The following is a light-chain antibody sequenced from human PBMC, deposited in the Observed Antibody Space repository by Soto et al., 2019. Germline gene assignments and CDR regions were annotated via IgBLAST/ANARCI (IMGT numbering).Light chain of an antibody. CDR2: KAS. Sequence: DIQMTQSPSALSASVGDRVTITCRASESASKWVAWYQQKPGRSPTLLIYKASTLQSGVPSRFSGSGSGTEFTLTISSLQPDDFATYYCQQANSFPLTFGGGTKVDIK. CDR3: QQANSFPLT. CDR1: ESASKW. V-gene: IGKV1-5*03. J-gene: IGKJ4*01.